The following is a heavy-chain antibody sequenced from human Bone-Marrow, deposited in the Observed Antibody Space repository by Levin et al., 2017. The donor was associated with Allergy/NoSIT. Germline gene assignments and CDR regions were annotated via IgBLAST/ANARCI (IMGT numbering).Heavy chain of an antibody. CDR3: AKALDYGDYFDY. V-gene: IGHV4-59*01. D-gene: IGHD4-17*01. CDR2: IYYSGGT. CDR1: GGSISNYY. Sequence: SETLSLTCTVSGGSISNYYWTWIRQTPGKGLEWIGYIYYSGGTNYNPSLKSRVIISIDTSKNQFSLKLTSVTAADTAVYYCAKALDYGDYFDYWGQGTLVTVSS. J-gene: IGHJ4*02.